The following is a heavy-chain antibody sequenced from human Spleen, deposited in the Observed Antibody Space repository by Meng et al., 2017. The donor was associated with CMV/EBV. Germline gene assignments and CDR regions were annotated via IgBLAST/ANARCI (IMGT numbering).Heavy chain of an antibody. Sequence: GGSLRLSGAASGFIFSNYDMNWVRQAPGKGLEWVSGISWNSGSIGYADSVKGRFTISRDNSKNTLYLQMNSLRAEDTAVYSCARGKDDFWSGSFDYWGQGTLVTVSS. D-gene: IGHD3-3*01. J-gene: IGHJ4*02. V-gene: IGHV3-9*01. CDR1: GFIFSNYD. CDR2: ISWNSGSI. CDR3: ARGKDDFWSGSFDY.